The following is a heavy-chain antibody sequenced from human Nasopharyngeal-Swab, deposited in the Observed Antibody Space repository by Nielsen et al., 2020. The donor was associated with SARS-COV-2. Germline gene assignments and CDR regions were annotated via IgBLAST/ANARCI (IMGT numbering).Heavy chain of an antibody. V-gene: IGHV5-51*01. CDR2: IYPGGSDT. J-gene: IGHJ4*02. D-gene: IGHD3-10*01. CDR3: ARGGHRDYYGSRGVNYFDY. Sequence: VRQMPGKGLEWMGIIYPGGSDTRYSPSFQGQVTISADKSISTAYLQWSSLKASDTAMYYCARGGHRDYYGSRGVNYFDYWGQGTLVTVSS.